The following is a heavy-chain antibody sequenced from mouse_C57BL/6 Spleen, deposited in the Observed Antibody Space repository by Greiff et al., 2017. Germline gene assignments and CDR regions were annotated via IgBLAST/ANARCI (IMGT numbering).Heavy chain of an antibody. J-gene: IGHJ3*01. CDR3: AKSRIYYDYGGCAY. V-gene: IGHV1-39*01. CDR2: INPNYGTT. D-gene: IGHD2-4*01. CDR1: GYSFTDYY. Sequence: VQLKQSGPELVKPGASVKISCKASGYSFTDYYMNWVKQSHGKSLEWIGVINPNYGTTSYNQKFKGKATLTVDKSSSTAYMQLNSLTSEDSAVYCCAKSRIYYDYGGCAYWGQGTLVTVSA.